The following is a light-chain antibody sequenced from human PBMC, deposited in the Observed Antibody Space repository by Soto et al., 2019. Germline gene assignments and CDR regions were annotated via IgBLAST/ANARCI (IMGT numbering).Light chain of an antibody. V-gene: IGKV1-33*01. CDR2: DAS. Sequence: DIQMTXXXXXXSXSVGDRVTITXXASQDISNYLNWYQQKPGKAPKLLIYDASNLETGVPSRFSGSGSGTDFTFTISSLQPEDIATYYCQQYDNLPFTFGGGTKVEIK. CDR3: QQYDNLPFT. J-gene: IGKJ4*01. CDR1: QDISNY.